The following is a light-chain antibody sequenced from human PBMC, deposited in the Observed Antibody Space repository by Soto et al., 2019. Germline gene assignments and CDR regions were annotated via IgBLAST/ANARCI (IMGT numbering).Light chain of an antibody. CDR2: GAS. CDR3: QQSYITLYS. CDR1: HSISTN. V-gene: IGKV1-39*01. J-gene: IGKJ2*03. Sequence: DIQMTQSPSSLSASLGDRVTITCRASHSISTNLSWYQKKPGKAAKLLISGASSLQSGVPSRFSGSGSGTDFSLTISSLQPVDFAIYFCQQSYITLYSFGQGTNLEIK.